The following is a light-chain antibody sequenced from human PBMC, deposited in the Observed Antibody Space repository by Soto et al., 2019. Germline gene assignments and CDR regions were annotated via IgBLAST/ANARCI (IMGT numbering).Light chain of an antibody. V-gene: IGKV3-15*01. J-gene: IGKJ4*01. CDR1: QSVSSN. CDR3: QQYNNWPLT. Sequence: EIVVTQSPATLSVSPGERAALSCRASQSVSSNLAWYQQKPGQAPRLLIYGASTRATGIPARFSGSGSGTEFTLTISSLQSEDFAFYYCQQYNNWPLTFGGGTKVEIK. CDR2: GAS.